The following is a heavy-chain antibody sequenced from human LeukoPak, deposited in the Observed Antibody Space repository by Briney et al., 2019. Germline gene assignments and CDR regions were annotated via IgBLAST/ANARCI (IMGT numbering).Heavy chain of an antibody. CDR2: IIPIFGTA. V-gene: IGHV1-69*05. CDR1: GGTFSSYA. J-gene: IGHJ5*02. CDR3: ARFGDAYNFLSWFDP. Sequence: SVKVSCKASGGTFSSYAISWVRQAPGQGLEWMGGIIPIFGTANYAQKFQGRVTITTDESTSTAYMELSSLRSEDTAVYYCARFGDAYNFLSWFDPWGQGTLVTVSS. D-gene: IGHD5-24*01.